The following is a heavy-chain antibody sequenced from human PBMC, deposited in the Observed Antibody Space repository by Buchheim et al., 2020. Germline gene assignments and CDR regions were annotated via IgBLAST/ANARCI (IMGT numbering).Heavy chain of an antibody. CDR1: GGSISSGGYY. J-gene: IGHJ4*02. CDR2: LYYSGST. V-gene: IGHV4-31*03. CDR3: ARLSTVVTPYYFDY. Sequence: QVQLQESGPGLVKPSQTLSLTCTVSGGSISSGGYYWSWIRQHPGKGLEWIGYLYYSGSTYYNPSLKSRVTISVDTTKYQSSLKLSSVTAADTAVYYCARLSTVVTPYYFDYWGQGTL. D-gene: IGHD4-23*01.